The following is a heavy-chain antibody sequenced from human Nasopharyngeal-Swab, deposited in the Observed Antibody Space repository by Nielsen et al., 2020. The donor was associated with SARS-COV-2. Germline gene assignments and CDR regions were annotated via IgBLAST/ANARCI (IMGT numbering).Heavy chain of an antibody. D-gene: IGHD3-3*01. Sequence: AGSLRLSCAASGFTFDDYGMSWVRQAPATGLECVSGINWNGGSTGYADSVKGRFTISRDNAKNSLYLQMNSLRAEDTALYHCAREYYDGGFYPWGQGTLVTVSS. CDR3: AREYYDGGFYP. CDR1: GFTFDDYG. V-gene: IGHV3-20*01. J-gene: IGHJ5*02. CDR2: INWNGGST.